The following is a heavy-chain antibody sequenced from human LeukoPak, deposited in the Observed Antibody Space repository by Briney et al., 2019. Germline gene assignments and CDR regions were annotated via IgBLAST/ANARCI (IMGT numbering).Heavy chain of an antibody. Sequence: GASVKVSCKASGYTFTGYYMHWVRQAPGQGLEWMGWINSNSGGTNYAQKFQGRVTMTTDTSTSTAYMELRSLRSDDTAVYYCARDSVDGPTEYFQHWGQGTLVTVSS. CDR2: INSNSGGT. CDR3: ARDSVDGPTEYFQH. J-gene: IGHJ1*01. V-gene: IGHV1-2*02. D-gene: IGHD5-12*01. CDR1: GYTFTGYY.